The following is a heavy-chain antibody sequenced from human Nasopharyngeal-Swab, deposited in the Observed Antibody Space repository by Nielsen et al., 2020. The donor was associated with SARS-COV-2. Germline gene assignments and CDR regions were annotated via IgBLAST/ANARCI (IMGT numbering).Heavy chain of an antibody. CDR1: GGSFSGYY. Sequence: SETLSLTCAVYGGSFSGYYWSWIRQPPGKGLEWIGEINHSGSTNYNPSLKSRVTISVDTSKNQFSLQLSSVTAADTAVYYCARDSSSRRYYFDYWGQGTLVTVSS. D-gene: IGHD6-13*01. V-gene: IGHV4-34*01. CDR2: INHSGST. CDR3: ARDSSSRRYYFDY. J-gene: IGHJ4*02.